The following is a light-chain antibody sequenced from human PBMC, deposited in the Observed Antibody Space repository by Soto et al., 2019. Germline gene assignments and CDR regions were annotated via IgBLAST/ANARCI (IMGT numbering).Light chain of an antibody. Sequence: QVTQFPSSLSASVGDRVTITCRPSQGIRNDLGWYQQKPGKATKLLIYGASNLQTGVPSRFSCSGSGTDFTLTISGLQPEDVGTYYCLQEYSYPLIFGGGTKVEIK. CDR1: QGIRND. CDR2: GAS. J-gene: IGKJ4*01. CDR3: LQEYSYPLI. V-gene: IGKV1-6*01.